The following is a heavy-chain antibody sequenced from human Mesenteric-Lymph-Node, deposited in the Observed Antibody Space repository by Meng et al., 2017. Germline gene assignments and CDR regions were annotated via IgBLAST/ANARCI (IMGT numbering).Heavy chain of an antibody. CDR1: GYSLSSGYW. J-gene: IGHJ4*02. CDR2: VYHTGST. Sequence: SETLSLTCTVSGYSLSSGYWWGWIRQSPGKGLEWIASVYHTGSTYYSPSLKSRVTMSVDTPKNQFSLRLGSVTAADTAVYYRARGPTDSEASTGIDYWGQGTLVTVSS. V-gene: IGHV4-38-2*02. CDR3: ARGPTDSEASTGIDY. D-gene: IGHD3-10*01.